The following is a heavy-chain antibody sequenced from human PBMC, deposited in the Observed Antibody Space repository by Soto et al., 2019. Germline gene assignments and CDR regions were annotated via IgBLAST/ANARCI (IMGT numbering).Heavy chain of an antibody. CDR3: ATTTNYGDYEGVDY. CDR1: GGSISSYY. V-gene: IGHV4-59*01. D-gene: IGHD4-17*01. Sequence: SETLSLTCTVSGGSISSYYWSWIRQPPGKGLEWIGYIYYSGSTNYNPSLKSRVTISVDTSKNQFSLKLSSVTAADTAVYYCATTTNYGDYEGVDYWGQGTLVTVSS. J-gene: IGHJ4*02. CDR2: IYYSGST.